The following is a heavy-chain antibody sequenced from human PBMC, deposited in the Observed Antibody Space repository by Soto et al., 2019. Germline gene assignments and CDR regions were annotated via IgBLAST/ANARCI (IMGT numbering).Heavy chain of an antibody. J-gene: IGHJ4*02. D-gene: IGHD1-1*01. Sequence: GGSLRLSCAASGFTFSSYWMSWVRQAPGKGLEWVANIKQDGSEKYYVDSVKGRFTISRNNAKNSLYLQMNSLRAEDTAVYYCVRGVSVWYSASTNYFDFWGQGTLVTVSS. CDR2: IKQDGSEK. V-gene: IGHV3-7*03. CDR3: VRGVSVWYSASTNYFDF. CDR1: GFTFSSYW.